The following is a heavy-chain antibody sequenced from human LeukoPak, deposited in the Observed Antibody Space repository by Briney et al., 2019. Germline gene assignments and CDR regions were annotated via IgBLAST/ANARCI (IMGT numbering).Heavy chain of an antibody. J-gene: IGHJ4*02. CDR1: GYTFTSYY. Sequence: ASVKVSCKASGYTFTSYYMHWVRQAPGQGLGWMGPINPNSGGTNYAQKFQGRVTMTRDTTISTAYMKLSRLRSDATAVYYCARDMGSGSYRSGDYWGQGTLVTVSS. CDR2: INPNSGGT. D-gene: IGHD1-26*01. CDR3: ARDMGSGSYRSGDY. V-gene: IGHV1-2*06.